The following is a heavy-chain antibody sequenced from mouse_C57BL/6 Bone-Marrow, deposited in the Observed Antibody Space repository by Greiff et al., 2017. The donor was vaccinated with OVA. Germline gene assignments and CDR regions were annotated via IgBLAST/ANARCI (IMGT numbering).Heavy chain of an antibody. D-gene: IGHD2-4*01. Sequence: VQLQQSGLELVKPGASVKIPCKASGYTFTDYNMDWVKQSHGKSLEWIGDINPNNGGTIYNQKFKGKATLTVDKSSSTAYMELRSLTSEDTAVYYCARYDYDVYYFDYWGQGTTLTVSS. J-gene: IGHJ2*01. CDR2: INPNNGGT. V-gene: IGHV1-18*01. CDR1: GYTFTDYN. CDR3: ARYDYDVYYFDY.